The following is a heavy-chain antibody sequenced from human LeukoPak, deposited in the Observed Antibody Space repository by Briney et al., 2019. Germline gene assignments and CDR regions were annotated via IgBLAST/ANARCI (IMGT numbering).Heavy chain of an antibody. CDR3: ARYSGSYDPTVFDY. CDR1: GGSISSSSYY. V-gene: IGHV4-39*07. J-gene: IGHJ4*02. CDR2: IYSNGDI. Sequence: SETLSLTCSVSGGSISSSSYYWNWIRQPPGKRLEWIGNIYSNGDIHSYTPSLKSRVTISVDTSKNQFSLKLSSVTAADTAVYYCARYSGSYDPTVFDYWGQGTLVTVSS. D-gene: IGHD1-26*01.